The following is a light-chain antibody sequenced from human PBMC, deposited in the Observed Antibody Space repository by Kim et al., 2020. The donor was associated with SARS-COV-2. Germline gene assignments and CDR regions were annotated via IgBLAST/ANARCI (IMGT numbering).Light chain of an antibody. CDR1: SSYVGGYNY. CDR2: DVS. J-gene: IGLJ1*01. Sequence: QSVTLSCTGTSSYVGGYNYVSWYQQHPDKTPKLMIYDVSERPSGVPDRFSGSKSGNTASLTISGLQADDEADYYCCSYAGSYTYVFGTGTKVTVL. CDR3: CSYAGSYTYV. V-gene: IGLV2-11*01.